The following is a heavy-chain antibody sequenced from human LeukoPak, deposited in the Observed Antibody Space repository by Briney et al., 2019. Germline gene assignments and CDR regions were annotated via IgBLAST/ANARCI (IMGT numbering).Heavy chain of an antibody. CDR1: GGSISSYY. V-gene: IGHV4-59*01. CDR3: ARGSYGYYYYYMDV. D-gene: IGHD3-10*01. J-gene: IGHJ6*03. Sequence: PSETLSLTCTVSGGSISSYYWSWIRQPPGKGLEWIGYIYYSGSTNYNPSLKSRVTISVDTSKNQFSLKLSSVTAADTAVYYCARGSYGYYYYYMDVWGKGTTVTISS. CDR2: IYYSGST.